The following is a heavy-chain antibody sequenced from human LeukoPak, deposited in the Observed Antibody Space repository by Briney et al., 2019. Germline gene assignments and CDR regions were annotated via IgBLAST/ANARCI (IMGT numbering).Heavy chain of an antibody. Sequence: SETLSLTCTVSGGSISSYYWSWIRQPPGEGLEWIGYIYYSGSTNYNPSLKSRVTISVDTSKNQFSLKLSSVTAADTAVYYCARASDPFTTYFDYWGQGTLVTVSS. CDR3: ARASDPFTTYFDY. CDR1: GGSISSYY. CDR2: IYYSGST. J-gene: IGHJ4*02. V-gene: IGHV4-59*01. D-gene: IGHD2/OR15-2a*01.